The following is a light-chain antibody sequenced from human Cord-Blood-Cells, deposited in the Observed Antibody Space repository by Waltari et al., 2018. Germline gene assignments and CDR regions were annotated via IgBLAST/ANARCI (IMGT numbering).Light chain of an antibody. CDR1: SSDVGRYNL. V-gene: IGLV2-23*01. Sequence: QSSLTQPASVSGSPGPSITIPCTGTSSDVGRYNLLPWYQQHPGKAPNLMIYEGSKRSSGVSNRFSGSKSGNTASLTISGLQAEDEADYYCCSYAGSSTVVFGGGTKLTVL. CDR2: EGS. J-gene: IGLJ2*01. CDR3: CSYAGSSTVV.